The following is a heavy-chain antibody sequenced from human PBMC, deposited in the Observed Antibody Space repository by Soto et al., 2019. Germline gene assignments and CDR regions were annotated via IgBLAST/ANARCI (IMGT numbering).Heavy chain of an antibody. J-gene: IGHJ4*02. CDR3: ARMWLFNPFDY. CDR1: VFTFSSFW. Sequence: PGGSLRLSCAASVFTFSSFWMSWVRQAPGKGLEWVANIKQDGSEKYYVDSVKGRFTISRDNAKNSLYLQMNSLRAEDTAVYYCARMWLFNPFDYWGQGTLVTVSS. V-gene: IGHV3-7*01. D-gene: IGHD3-22*01. CDR2: IKQDGSEK.